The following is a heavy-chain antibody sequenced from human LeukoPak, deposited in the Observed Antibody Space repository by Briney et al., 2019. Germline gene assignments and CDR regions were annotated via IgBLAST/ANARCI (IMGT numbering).Heavy chain of an antibody. CDR2: INPNSGGT. J-gene: IGHJ4*02. D-gene: IGHD4-17*01. CDR3: ARGTDYGDYVPKYYFDY. V-gene: IGHV1-2*02. CDR1: GYTFTSYD. Sequence: ASVKVSCKASGYTFTSYDINWVRQATGQGLGWMGWINPNSGGTNYAQKFQGRVTMTRDTSISTAYMELSRLRSDDTAVYYCARGTDYGDYVPKYYFDYWGQGTLVTVSS.